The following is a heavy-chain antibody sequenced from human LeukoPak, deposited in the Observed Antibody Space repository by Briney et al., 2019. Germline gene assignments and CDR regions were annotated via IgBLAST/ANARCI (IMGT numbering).Heavy chain of an antibody. CDR1: GITLSSYG. CDR2: ISYDGSKK. J-gene: IGHJ6*02. D-gene: IGHD5-18*01. CDR3: AKVYGYGYITYYYGLDV. V-gene: IGHV3-30*18. Sequence: GGSLRLSCAASGITLSSYGMHWVRQAPGKGLEWVAAISYDGSKKYYADSVKGRFTISRDNSKNTLFLQMNSLRAEDTAVYYCAKVYGYGYITYYYGLDVWGQGTTVTVSS.